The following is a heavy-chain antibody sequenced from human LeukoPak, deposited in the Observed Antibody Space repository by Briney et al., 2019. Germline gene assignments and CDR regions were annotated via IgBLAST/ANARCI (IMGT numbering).Heavy chain of an antibody. CDR1: GYTFTSYG. CDR2: ISAYNGNT. CDR3: ARDHRSSWSPSRPFDY. Sequence: ASVKVSCKASGYTFTSYGISWVRQAPGKGLEWMGWISAYNGNTNYAQKLQGRVTMTTDTSTSTAYMELRSLRSDDTAVYYCARDHRSSWSPSRPFDYWGQGTLVTVSS. J-gene: IGHJ4*02. V-gene: IGHV1-18*01. D-gene: IGHD6-13*01.